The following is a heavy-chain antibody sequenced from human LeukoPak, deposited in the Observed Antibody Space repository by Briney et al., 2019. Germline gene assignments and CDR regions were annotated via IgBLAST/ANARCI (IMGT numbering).Heavy chain of an antibody. CDR1: GDSVSSNSAA. CDR2: TYYRSKWYN. D-gene: IGHD3-10*01. CDR3: ARGFYYTGMDV. V-gene: IGHV6-1*01. J-gene: IGHJ6*02. Sequence: SQTLSLTCAISGDSVSSNSAAWNWIRRSPSRGLEWLGRTYYRSKWYNDYAVSLKSRITINPDTSKNQFSLHLNSVTPEDTAVYYCARGFYYTGMDVWGQGTTVTVSS.